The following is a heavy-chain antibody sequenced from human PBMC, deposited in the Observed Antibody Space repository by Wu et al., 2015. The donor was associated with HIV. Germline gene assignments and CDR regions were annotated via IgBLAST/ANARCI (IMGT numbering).Heavy chain of an antibody. V-gene: IGHV1-69*12. CDR1: GGTFNNYA. Sequence: QVQLVQSGTEVKKPGSSVKVSCKASGGTFNNYAISWMRQAPGLGLEWMGGIITVFATANYAQKFQGRVTITADASASTAYMDLSSLTSEDTAIYYCARRSSDWWGFFDYWGQGTLVTVSS. CDR3: ARRSSDWWGFFDY. D-gene: IGHD2-8*02. J-gene: IGHJ4*02. CDR2: IITVFATA.